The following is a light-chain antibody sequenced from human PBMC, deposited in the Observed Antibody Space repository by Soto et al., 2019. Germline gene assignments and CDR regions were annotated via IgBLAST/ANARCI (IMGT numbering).Light chain of an antibody. Sequence: QSVLPQPASMSGSPGQSITISCTGTSSDIGRYNFVSWYQHHPGKAPKLIIYEATKRPSGVSYRFSGSKSGNTASLTISGLQAEDEADYYCTSYTTTSPYVFGTGTKVTAL. CDR3: TSYTTTSPYV. CDR1: SSDIGRYNF. V-gene: IGLV2-14*01. J-gene: IGLJ1*01. CDR2: EAT.